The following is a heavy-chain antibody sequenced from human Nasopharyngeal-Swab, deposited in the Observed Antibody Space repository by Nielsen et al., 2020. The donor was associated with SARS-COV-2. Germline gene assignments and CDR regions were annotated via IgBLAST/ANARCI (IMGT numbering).Heavy chain of an antibody. CDR3: ARDFPFGGDVVY. Sequence: GGALRLSCAASGFTFSSYGMNWVRQAPGKGLEWVAVIWYDGSNKYYADSVKGRFTISRDNSKNTLYLQMNSLRAEDTAVYYCARDFPFGGDVVYWGQGTLVTSPQ. V-gene: IGHV3-33*01. CDR2: IWYDGSNK. CDR1: GFTFSSYG. D-gene: IGHD3-10*01. J-gene: IGHJ4*02.